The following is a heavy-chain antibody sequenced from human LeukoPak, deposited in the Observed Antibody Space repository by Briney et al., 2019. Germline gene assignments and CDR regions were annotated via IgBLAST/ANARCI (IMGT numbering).Heavy chain of an antibody. V-gene: IGHV4-4*07. J-gene: IGHJ4*02. CDR3: ARKLWETDRSSVELDY. Sequence: SETLSLTCTVSGGSITSYYWSWIRQPAGKGLEWIGRIHTTGSTNYNPSLKSRVTMSVDTSKNQFSLKLSSVTAADTAVYYCARKLWETDRSSVELDYWGQGTLVTVSS. D-gene: IGHD3-16*02. CDR1: GGSITSYY. CDR2: IHTTGST.